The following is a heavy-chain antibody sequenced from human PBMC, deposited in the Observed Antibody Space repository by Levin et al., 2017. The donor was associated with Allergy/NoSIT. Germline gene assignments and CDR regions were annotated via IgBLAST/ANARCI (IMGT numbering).Heavy chain of an antibody. Sequence: GGSLRLSCAASGFTFSNYGMHWVRQAPGKGLEWVAVIWYDGSNKYYADSVKGRFTISRDNSKNTVYLQMNSLRAEDTAVYYCAKDVATVTGGYYYGLDVWGQGTTVTVSS. J-gene: IGHJ6*02. D-gene: IGHD4-17*01. CDR3: AKDVATVTGGYYYGLDV. CDR2: IWYDGSNK. CDR1: GFTFSNYG. V-gene: IGHV3-33*06.